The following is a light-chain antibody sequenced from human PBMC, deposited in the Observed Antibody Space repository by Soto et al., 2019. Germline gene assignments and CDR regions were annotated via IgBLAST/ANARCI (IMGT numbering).Light chain of an antibody. CDR1: QSMSNY. Sequence: DIQMTQAPYSLSASVGDRVTITCRGSQSMSNYLNWYQQKPGKAPRLLIYASSSLQSGVPSRFSGSGAGTDITLPILILQPEDFTIYYCQQSYNAPRTVGPG. V-gene: IGKV1-39*01. CDR2: ASS. CDR3: QQSYNAPRT. J-gene: IGKJ3*01.